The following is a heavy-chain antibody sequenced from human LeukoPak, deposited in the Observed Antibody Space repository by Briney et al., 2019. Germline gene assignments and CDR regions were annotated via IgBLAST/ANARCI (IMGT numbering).Heavy chain of an antibody. CDR3: AREIRTPVLWFGEFAYGMDV. J-gene: IGHJ6*02. D-gene: IGHD3-10*01. CDR1: GFTFSSYE. V-gene: IGHV3-48*03. Sequence: GGSLRLSCAASGFTFSSYEMNWVRQAPGKGLEWVSYISSSGSTIYYADSVKGRFTISRDNAKNSLYLQMNGLRAEDTAVYYCAREIRTPVLWFGEFAYGMDVWGQGTTVTVSS. CDR2: ISSSGSTI.